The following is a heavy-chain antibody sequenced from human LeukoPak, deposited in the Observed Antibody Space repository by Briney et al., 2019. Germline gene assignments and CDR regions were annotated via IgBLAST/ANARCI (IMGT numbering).Heavy chain of an antibody. CDR1: GYTFTSYG. V-gene: IGHV1-18*04. CDR2: ISAYNGNT. D-gene: IGHD2-2*01. Sequence: ASVKVSCKASGYTFTSYGISWVRQAPGQGLEWMGWISAYNGNTNYAQKLQGRVTMTTDTSTSTAYMELRSLRPDDTAVYYCARVSIVVVPAAMWGDWFDPWGQGTLVTVSS. CDR3: ARVSIVVVPAAMWGDWFDP. J-gene: IGHJ5*02.